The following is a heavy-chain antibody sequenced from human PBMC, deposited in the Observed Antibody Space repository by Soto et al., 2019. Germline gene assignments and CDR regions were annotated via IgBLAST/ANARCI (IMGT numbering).Heavy chain of an antibody. J-gene: IGHJ6*02. CDR3: GRVVEGAYYNYGMDV. V-gene: IGHV1-18*01. CDR1: GYSFTSYG. CDR2: ISANNGNT. Sequence: QVQLVQSGAEVKKLGASVKVSCRASGYSFTSYGVTWVRQAPGQGLEWMGGISANNGNTNFAQKFQGRVAMTTDTSTTTAYMELRSLRSDDTAVYYCGRVVEGAYYNYGMDVWGQGTTVTVSS. D-gene: IGHD1-26*01.